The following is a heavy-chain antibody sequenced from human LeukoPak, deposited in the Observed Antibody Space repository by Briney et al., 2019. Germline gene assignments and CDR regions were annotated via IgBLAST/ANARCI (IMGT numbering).Heavy chain of an antibody. D-gene: IGHD6-13*01. CDR1: GFTFSSNG. CDR3: TTSYSGNSWYDWFGP. J-gene: IGHJ5*02. CDR2: ISTSGGST. Sequence: GGSLRLSCAASGFTFSSNGMSWVRQAPGKGLEWVSAISTSGGSTYYADSVKGRFTISRDNSKSTLYLQMNSLKTEDTALYFCTTSYSGNSWYDWFGPWGQGTLVTVSS. V-gene: IGHV3-23*01.